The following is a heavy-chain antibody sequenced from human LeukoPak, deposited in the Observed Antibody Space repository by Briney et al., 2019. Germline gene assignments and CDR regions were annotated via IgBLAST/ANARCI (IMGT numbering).Heavy chain of an antibody. D-gene: IGHD6-13*01. CDR1: GFTFTDYW. J-gene: IGHJ4*01. Sequence: GGSLRLSCAVSGFTFTDYWMNWVRQAPGKGLEWVASIRQDGGEKYYVDSVKGRFTISRDNTKNSLYLQMSALRAEDTAIYYCARDGTAAGLYFDLWGQGTLVTVPS. V-gene: IGHV3-7*01. CDR2: IRQDGGEK. CDR3: ARDGTAAGLYFDL.